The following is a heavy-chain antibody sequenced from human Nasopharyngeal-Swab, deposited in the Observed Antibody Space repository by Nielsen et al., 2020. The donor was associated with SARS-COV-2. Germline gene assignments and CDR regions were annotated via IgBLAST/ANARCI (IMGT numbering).Heavy chain of an antibody. Sequence: SETLSLTCAVYGGSFSGYYWSWIRQPPGKGLEWIGQINHSGGTNYNPSLKSRVTISVDTSKSQFSLRLNSVTAADTAVYYCAREPFYYDSSARIRSRYYFDYWGQGTLVTVSS. D-gene: IGHD3-22*01. CDR2: INHSGGT. CDR1: GGSFSGYY. CDR3: AREPFYYDSSARIRSRYYFDY. V-gene: IGHV4-34*01. J-gene: IGHJ4*02.